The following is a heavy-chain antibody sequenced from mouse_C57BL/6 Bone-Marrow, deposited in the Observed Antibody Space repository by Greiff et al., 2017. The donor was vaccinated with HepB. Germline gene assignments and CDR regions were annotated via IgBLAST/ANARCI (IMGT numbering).Heavy chain of an antibody. V-gene: IGHV1-26*01. J-gene: IGHJ2*01. Sequence: EVQLQQSGPELVKPGASVKISCKASGYTFTDYYMNWVKQSHGKSLEWIGDINPNNGGTSYNQKFKGKATLTVEKSSSTAYMELRSLTSEDSAVYYCARRAGDAPTGGDYWGQGTTLTVSS. D-gene: IGHD2-13*01. CDR2: INPNNGGT. CDR1: GYTFTDYY. CDR3: ARRAGDAPTGGDY.